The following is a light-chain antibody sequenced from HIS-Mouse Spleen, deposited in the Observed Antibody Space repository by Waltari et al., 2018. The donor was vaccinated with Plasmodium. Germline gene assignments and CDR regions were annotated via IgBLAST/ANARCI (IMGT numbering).Light chain of an antibody. CDR2: QDN. CDR1: KLGYKY. J-gene: IGLJ2*01. V-gene: IGLV3-1*01. CDR3: QAWDSSTVV. Sequence: SYELTQPPSVSVSPGQTASLTCSGVKLGYKYPCGYQQKQGQSPVSVIYQDNKRPSGIPERFAGSNSGNTATLTISGTQAMDEAYYYCQAWDSSTVVFGGGTKLTVL.